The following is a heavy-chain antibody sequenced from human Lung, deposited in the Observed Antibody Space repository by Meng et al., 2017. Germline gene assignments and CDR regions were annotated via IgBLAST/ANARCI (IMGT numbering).Heavy chain of an antibody. J-gene: IGHJ4*02. V-gene: IGHV4-34*01. D-gene: IGHD3-10*01. CDR1: GGSISGSY. Sequence: QGQLRQWGAGLLRPSENLSPTCAVYGGSISGSYWSWIRQSPAKGLEWIGKINHGGSTNYNPSLESRVTISVDTPKNQFSLRLTSMTVADTAVYYCARERHSTIIRGVMDFWGQGALVTVSS. CDR3: ARERHSTIIRGVMDF. CDR2: INHGGST.